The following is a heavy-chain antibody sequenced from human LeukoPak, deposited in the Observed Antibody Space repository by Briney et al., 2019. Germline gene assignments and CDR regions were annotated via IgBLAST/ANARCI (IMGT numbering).Heavy chain of an antibody. CDR2: ISGGDGNT. J-gene: IGHJ5*02. V-gene: IGHV3-23*01. Sequence: GGSLRLSCVVSGFTFSSYAMSWVRQTPGKGLEWVSGISGGDGNTNYADSVKGRFTISRDNSKNTLYLQMNSLRAEDTAVYYCAKAYTRTTPNWFDLWGQGTLVTVSS. CDR1: GFTFSSYA. CDR3: AKAYTRTTPNWFDL. D-gene: IGHD4-11*01.